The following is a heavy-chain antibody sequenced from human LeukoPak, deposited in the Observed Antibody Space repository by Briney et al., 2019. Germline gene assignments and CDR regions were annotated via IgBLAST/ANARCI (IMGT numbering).Heavy chain of an antibody. CDR3: AKDAFGAGGFDY. Sequence: PGGSLRLSCAASGFTFSSYAMSWVRQAPGIGLEWVSTISGSGADTYHADSVKGRFIISRDSSKSTLYLQMNSLRAEDTALYYCAKDAFGAGGFDYWGQGSLVTVSS. CDR2: ISGSGADT. D-gene: IGHD3-16*01. V-gene: IGHV3-23*01. J-gene: IGHJ4*02. CDR1: GFTFSSYA.